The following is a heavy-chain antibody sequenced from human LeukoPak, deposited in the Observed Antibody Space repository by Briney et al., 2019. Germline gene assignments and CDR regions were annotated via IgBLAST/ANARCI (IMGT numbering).Heavy chain of an antibody. D-gene: IGHD2-8*01. CDR2: IYYTGIT. V-gene: IGHV4-59*08. CDR1: DGSISNYF. J-gene: IGHJ4*02. CDR3: ARHGRMVIMSKFSTGIDQ. Sequence: SETLSLTCTVPDGSISNYFWSWIRQPPGKGLEWIGYIYYTGITNSNPSLKSLVTISMDTSKNQFSLNLRSVTAANTAIYYCARHGRMVIMSKFSTGIDQWGQGTLVTVSS.